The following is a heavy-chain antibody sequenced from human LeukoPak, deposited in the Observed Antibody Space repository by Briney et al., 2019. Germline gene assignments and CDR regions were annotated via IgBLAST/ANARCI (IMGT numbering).Heavy chain of an antibody. D-gene: IGHD3-10*01. CDR1: GFTFSSYS. CDR3: ARYGSGSYYSGDYYYYYMDV. CDR2: ITSISSYI. J-gene: IGHJ6*03. Sequence: GGSLRLSCAASGFTFSSYSMSWVRQAPGKGLEWVSSITSISSYIYYADSVKGRFTISRDNAKNSLYLQMNSLRAEDTAVYYCARYGSGSYYSGDYYYYYMDVWGKGTTVTVSS. V-gene: IGHV3-21*01.